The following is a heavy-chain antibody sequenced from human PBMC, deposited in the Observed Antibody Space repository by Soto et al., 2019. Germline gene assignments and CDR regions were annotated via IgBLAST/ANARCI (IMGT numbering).Heavy chain of an antibody. CDR1: GGSISSSSYY. CDR2: IYYSGSA. Sequence: SETLSLTCTVSGGSISSSSYYWGWIRQPPGKGLEWIGSIYYSGSAYYNTSLKSRVTISVDTSKNQFYLKLSSVTAADTAEYYCATTAGYSVHGPLVAVSS. CDR3: ATTAGY. V-gene: IGHV4-39*01. J-gene: IGHJ4*01.